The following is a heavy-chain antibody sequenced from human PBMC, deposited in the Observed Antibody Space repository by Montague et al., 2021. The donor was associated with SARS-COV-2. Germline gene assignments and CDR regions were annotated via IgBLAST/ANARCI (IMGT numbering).Heavy chain of an antibody. D-gene: IGHD3-3*01. CDR2: TYYRSEWYM. J-gene: IGHJ6*02. CDR1: GDSVSRDSVA. CDR3: ARVEYYGFWSGQYETRYYFYGMDV. V-gene: IGHV6-1*01. Sequence: CAISGDSVSRDSVAWNWIRQSPSRGLEWLGRTYYRSEWYMDYALSLNSRMTINPDTSKSEFSLHLNSVTPDDTAVYYCARVEYYGFWSGQYETRYYFYGMDVWGQGTTVTVSS.